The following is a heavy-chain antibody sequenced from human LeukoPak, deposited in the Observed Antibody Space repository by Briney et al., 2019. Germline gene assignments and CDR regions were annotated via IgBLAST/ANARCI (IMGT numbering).Heavy chain of an antibody. CDR3: ARGGIAARPFDY. V-gene: IGHV4-39*07. Sequence: SETLSLTCTVSGGSISSSSYYWGWIRQPPGKGLEWIGSIYYSGSTYYNPSLKSRVTISVDTSKNQFSLKLSSVTAADTAVYYCARGGIAARPFDYWGQGTLVTVSS. CDR2: IYYSGST. J-gene: IGHJ4*02. D-gene: IGHD6-6*01. CDR1: GGSISSSSYY.